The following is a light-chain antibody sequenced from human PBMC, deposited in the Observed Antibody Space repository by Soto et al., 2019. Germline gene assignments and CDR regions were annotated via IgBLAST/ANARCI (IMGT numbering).Light chain of an antibody. CDR1: SSEVGSYNR. CDR3: SSYTSSSTYV. CDR2: EVS. J-gene: IGLJ1*01. V-gene: IGLV2-18*02. Sequence: QSALTQPPSVSGSPGHSVTISCTGTSSEVGSYNRVSWYQQPPGTAPKLMIYEVSDRPSGVPDRFSGSKSGNTASLTISGLQAEDEADYYCSSYTSSSTYVFGTGTKVTVL.